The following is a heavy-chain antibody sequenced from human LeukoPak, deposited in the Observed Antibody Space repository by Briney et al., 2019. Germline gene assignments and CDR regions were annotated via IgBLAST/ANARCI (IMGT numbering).Heavy chain of an antibody. V-gene: IGHV4-38-2*02. CDR2: IYHSGST. Sequence: PSETLSLTCTVSGYSISSGYYWGWIRQPPGKGLEWIGSIYHSGSTYYNPSLKSRVTISVDTSKKQFSLNLSSVTAADSAIYYCARGNNVNAFDIWGQGTMVSVSS. CDR1: GYSISSGYY. D-gene: IGHD1/OR15-1a*01. CDR3: ARGNNVNAFDI. J-gene: IGHJ3*02.